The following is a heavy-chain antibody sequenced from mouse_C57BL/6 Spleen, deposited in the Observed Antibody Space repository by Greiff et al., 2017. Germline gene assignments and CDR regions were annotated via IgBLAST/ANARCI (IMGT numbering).Heavy chain of an antibody. CDR2: INPSSGYT. Sequence: VKLMESGAELARPGASVKMSCKASGYTFTSYTMHWVKQRPGQGLAWIGYINPSSGYTKYNQKFKDKATLTADKSSSTAYMQLSSLTSEDSAVYYCARSGDSNFYAMDYWGQGTSVTVSS. CDR3: ARSGDSNFYAMDY. CDR1: GYTFTSYT. D-gene: IGHD2-5*01. V-gene: IGHV1-4*01. J-gene: IGHJ4*01.